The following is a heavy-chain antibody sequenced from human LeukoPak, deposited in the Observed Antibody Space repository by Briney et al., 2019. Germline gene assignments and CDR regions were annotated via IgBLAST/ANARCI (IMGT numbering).Heavy chain of an antibody. D-gene: IGHD5-12*01. V-gene: IGHV3-48*01. CDR1: GFTFCSYT. Sequence: GGSLRLSCAASGFTFCSYTMTWVRQAPGKGLEWVSYISSGSVTIYYADSVKGRFTISRDNAKNSLYLQVNSLRSEDTAVYYCARVRSGFDLFDYWGQGTLVTVSS. CDR2: ISSGSVTI. J-gene: IGHJ4*02. CDR3: ARVRSGFDLFDY.